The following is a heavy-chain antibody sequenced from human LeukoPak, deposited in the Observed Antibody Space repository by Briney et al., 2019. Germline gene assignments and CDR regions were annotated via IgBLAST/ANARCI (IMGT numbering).Heavy chain of an antibody. CDR3: SRESGPFCPFGH. Sequence: PSGTLSLTCGVSGGSITTNNYWSWVRPPPGGGLEWIGEISLAGRTRYNPSLKSRVNISIDESKNHLYLNLASVTAADTAVYYCSRESGPFCPFGHWGQGTLVAATS. V-gene: IGHV4-4*02. J-gene: IGHJ4*02. CDR2: ISLAGRT. D-gene: IGHD1-26*01. CDR1: GGSITTNNY.